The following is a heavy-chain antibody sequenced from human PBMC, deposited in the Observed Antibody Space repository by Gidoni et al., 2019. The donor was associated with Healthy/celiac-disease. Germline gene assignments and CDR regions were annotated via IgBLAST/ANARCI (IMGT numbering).Heavy chain of an antibody. J-gene: IGHJ4*02. CDR3: ARVGVGATLYFDY. V-gene: IGHV1-46*01. CDR1: GYTFTSYY. Sequence: QVQLVQSGAEVKKPGASGKFYCKASGYTFTSYYMHWVRQAPGQGLEWMGIINPSGGSTSYAQKFQGRVTMTRDTSTSTVYMELSSLRSEDTAVYYCARVGVGATLYFDYWGQGTLVTVSS. D-gene: IGHD1-26*01. CDR2: INPSGGST.